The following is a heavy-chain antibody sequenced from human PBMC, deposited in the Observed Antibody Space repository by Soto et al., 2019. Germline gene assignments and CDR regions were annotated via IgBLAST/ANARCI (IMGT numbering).Heavy chain of an antibody. J-gene: IGHJ4*02. CDR3: AKGLTMVRGVIIMAYFDY. CDR2: ISYDGSNK. Sequence: VGSLRLSCAASGFTFSSYGMHWVRQAPGKGLEWVAVISYDGSNKYYADSVKGRFTISRDNSKNTLYLQMNSLRAEDTAVYYCAKGLTMVRGVIIMAYFDYWGQGTLVTVSS. D-gene: IGHD3-10*01. V-gene: IGHV3-30*18. CDR1: GFTFSSYG.